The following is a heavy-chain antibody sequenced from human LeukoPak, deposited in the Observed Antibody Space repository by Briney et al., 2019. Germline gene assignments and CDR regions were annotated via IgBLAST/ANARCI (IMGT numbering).Heavy chain of an antibody. J-gene: IGHJ4*02. CDR3: AKGRDGYNSLFDY. Sequence: GGSLRLSCAASGFTFSSYGMHWVRQAPGKGLEWVAFIRYDGSNKYYVDSVKGRFTISRDNSKNTLYLQMNSLRAEDTAVYYCAKGRDGYNSLFDYWGQGALVTVSS. CDR1: GFTFSSYG. CDR2: IRYDGSNK. D-gene: IGHD5-24*01. V-gene: IGHV3-30*02.